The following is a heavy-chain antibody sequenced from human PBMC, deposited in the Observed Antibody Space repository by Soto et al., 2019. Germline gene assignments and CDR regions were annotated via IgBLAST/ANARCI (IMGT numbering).Heavy chain of an antibody. D-gene: IGHD4-17*01. CDR2: ISGSSGSK. V-gene: IGHV3-11*06. J-gene: IGHJ4*02. CDR1: GFIFNDYY. CDR3: ARYAAEVTTFFDQ. Sequence: LSLSCAASGFIFNDYYMSWIRQAPGKGLEWLSNISGSSGSKKYADAGKGRFTISRDNAKKSLYLEMHSLRAEDTAMYYCARYAAEVTTFFDQWGQGTLVTVSS.